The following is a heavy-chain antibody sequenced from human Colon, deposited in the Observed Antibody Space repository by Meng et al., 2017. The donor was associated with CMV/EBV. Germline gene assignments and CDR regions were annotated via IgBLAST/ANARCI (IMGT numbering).Heavy chain of an antibody. V-gene: IGHV3-30*14. D-gene: IGHD6-19*01. CDR2: ISYDGSNK. CDR3: ARGPHVYSSGELEFDY. J-gene: IGHJ4*02. CDR1: GFTFSSYA. Sequence: GESLKISCAASGFTFSSYAMHWVRQAPGKGLEWVAVISYDGSNKYYADSVKGRFTISRDNSKNTLYLQMNSLRAEDTAVYYCARGPHVYSSGELEFDYWGQGTLVTVSS.